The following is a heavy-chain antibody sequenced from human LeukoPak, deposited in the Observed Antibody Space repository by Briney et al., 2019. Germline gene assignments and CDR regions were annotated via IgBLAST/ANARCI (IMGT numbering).Heavy chain of an antibody. CDR2: INSDASDT. CDR1: GFTFSRHW. CDR3: AQSGQFDS. Sequence: GGSLRLSCAASGFTFSRHWMHWVRQAPGKGLVWISRINSDASDTNYADFVKGRFTISRDNAKNTVYLQINSLRDEDTAVYYCAQSGQFDSWGQGTLVTVSS. J-gene: IGHJ5*01. D-gene: IGHD2-8*02. V-gene: IGHV3-74*01.